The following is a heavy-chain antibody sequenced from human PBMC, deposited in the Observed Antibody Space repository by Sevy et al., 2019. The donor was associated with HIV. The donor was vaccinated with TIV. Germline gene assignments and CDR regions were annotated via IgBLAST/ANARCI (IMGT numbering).Heavy chain of an antibody. Sequence: GGSLRLSCAASGFTFSSYSMNWVRQAPGKGLEWVSSISSSSSYIYYADSVKGRFTISRDNAKNSLYLQMNSLRAEDTAVYYCARGPDYDYIWGSYRYILCWGQGTLVTVSS. J-gene: IGHJ4*02. CDR1: GFTFSSYS. CDR2: ISSSSSYI. CDR3: ARGPDYDYIWGSYRYILC. V-gene: IGHV3-21*01. D-gene: IGHD3-16*02.